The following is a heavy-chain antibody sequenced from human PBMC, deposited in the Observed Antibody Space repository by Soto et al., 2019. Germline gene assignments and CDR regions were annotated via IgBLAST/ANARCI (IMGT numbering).Heavy chain of an antibody. V-gene: IGHV4-34*01. D-gene: IGHD2-2*01. CDR3: ARAVPLGYCSSTSCYPFDY. Sequence: QVQLQQWGAGLLKPSETLSLTCAVYGGSFSGYYWSWIRQPPGKGLEGIGEINHSGSTNYNPSLKSRVTISVDTSKNQFSLKLSSVTAADTAVYYCARAVPLGYCSSTSCYPFDYWGQGTLVTVSS. CDR2: INHSGST. J-gene: IGHJ4*02. CDR1: GGSFSGYY.